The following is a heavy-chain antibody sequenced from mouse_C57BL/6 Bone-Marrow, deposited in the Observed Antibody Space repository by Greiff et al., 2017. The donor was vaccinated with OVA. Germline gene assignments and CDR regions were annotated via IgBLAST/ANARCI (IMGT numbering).Heavy chain of an antibody. CDR1: GYTFTDSY. Sequence: VQLQQSGPVLVKPGASVKLSCKASGYTFTDSYMNWVKQSPGKSLEWIGVINPYTGGTSYNQQFKGKAKLTGDNSYSTAYMELNSLTSEDSAVYYCARSRIYYYGTWFAYWGQGTLVTVSA. CDR2: INPYTGGT. D-gene: IGHD1-1*01. J-gene: IGHJ3*01. V-gene: IGHV1-19*01. CDR3: ARSRIYYYGTWFAY.